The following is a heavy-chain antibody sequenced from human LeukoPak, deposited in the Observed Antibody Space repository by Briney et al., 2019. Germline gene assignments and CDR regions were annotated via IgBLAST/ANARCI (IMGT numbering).Heavy chain of an antibody. CDR2: ISGSGGST. V-gene: IGHV3-23*01. Sequence: PGGSLRLSCAASGFTFSSYAMSWVRQAPGKGLEWVSAISGSGGSTYYADSVKGRLTISRDNSKNTLYLQMNSLRAEDTAVYYCAKGTRGYDILTGYYEDYWGQGTLVTVSS. CDR3: AKGTRGYDILTGYYEDY. D-gene: IGHD3-9*01. CDR1: GFTFSSYA. J-gene: IGHJ4*02.